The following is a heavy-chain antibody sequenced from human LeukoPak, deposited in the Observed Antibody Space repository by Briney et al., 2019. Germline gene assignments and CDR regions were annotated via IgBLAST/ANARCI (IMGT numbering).Heavy chain of an antibody. Sequence: PGASLRLSCAASGFTFSSFAMSWVRQAPGKGLEWVSSISGGGGSTYYADSVKGRFTISRDNYEDTVYMQMNSLRAEDTAVYYCARVKASGYNRWNFDYWGQGTLVTVSS. CDR3: ARVKASGYNRWNFDY. J-gene: IGHJ4*02. CDR2: ISGGGGST. CDR1: GFTFSSFA. V-gene: IGHV3-23*01. D-gene: IGHD5-18*01.